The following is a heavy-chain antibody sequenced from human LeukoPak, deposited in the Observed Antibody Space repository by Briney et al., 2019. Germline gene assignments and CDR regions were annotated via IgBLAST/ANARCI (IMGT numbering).Heavy chain of an antibody. D-gene: IGHD3-22*01. J-gene: IGHJ4*02. CDR1: GGSISTYY. CDR3: ANPRSGYRYTFDY. CDR2: IYNSGST. Sequence: SETLSLTCTVSGGSISTYYWSWVRLPPGKGLEWIGYIYNSGSTKYNPSLKSRVSISLDTSKNRFSLNLNFVTAADTAVYYCANPRSGYRYTFDYWGQGALVTVSS. V-gene: IGHV4-4*08.